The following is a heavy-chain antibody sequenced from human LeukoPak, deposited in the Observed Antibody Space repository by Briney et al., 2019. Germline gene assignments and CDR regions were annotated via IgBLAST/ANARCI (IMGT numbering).Heavy chain of an antibody. Sequence: GGSLRLSCAASRFTFRSYAMHWVRQAPGKGLEWAAIITYDGSQIYYADSVKGRFTISRDNSRNTLHLQMNSLRPEDTAVYYCARDLYYYGSGSFGKYYYYGMDVWGQGTTVTVSS. CDR1: RFTFRSYA. J-gene: IGHJ6*02. V-gene: IGHV3-30*03. CDR2: ITYDGSQI. D-gene: IGHD3-10*01. CDR3: ARDLYYYGSGSFGKYYYYGMDV.